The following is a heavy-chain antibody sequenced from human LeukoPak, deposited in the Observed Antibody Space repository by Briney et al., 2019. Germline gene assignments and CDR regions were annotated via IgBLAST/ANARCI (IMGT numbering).Heavy chain of an antibody. CDR1: GGSISSTNW. V-gene: IGHV4-4*02. CDR3: LIGSGAYCPFGF. CDR2: ISLRGLT. D-gene: IGHD1-26*01. J-gene: IGHJ4*02. Sequence: SGTPSLTCGVSGGSISSTNWWSWVRQPPGQGLEWIGEISLRGLTNYNPSLMSRVTMSLDKSKNLLTLNLTSVTAADTAVNYCLIGSGAYCPFGFWGQGALVTVAS.